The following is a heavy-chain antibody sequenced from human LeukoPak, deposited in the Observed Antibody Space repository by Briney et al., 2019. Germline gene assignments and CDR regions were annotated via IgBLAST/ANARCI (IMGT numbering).Heavy chain of an antibody. CDR2: IGDSGGST. J-gene: IGHJ6*04. D-gene: IGHD6-6*01. V-gene: IGHV3-23*01. CDR3: AKGGASSPYTYIDV. CDR1: GFTFSNHA. Sequence: PGGSLGLSCAASGFTFSNHAMSWVRQAPGRGLEWVSVIGDSGGSTYYADSVKGRFTISRDNSKNTLYLQMNSLRADDTAVYHCAKGGASSPYTYIDVWGKGTTVIVSS.